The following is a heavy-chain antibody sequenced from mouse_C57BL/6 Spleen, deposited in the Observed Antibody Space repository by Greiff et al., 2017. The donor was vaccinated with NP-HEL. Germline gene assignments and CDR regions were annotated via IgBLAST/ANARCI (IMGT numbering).Heavy chain of an antibody. CDR3: AREETGGFDY. J-gene: IGHJ2*01. CDR1: GYSFTGYY. Sequence: VQLQQSGPELVKPGASVKISCKASGYSFTGYYMNWVKQSPEKSLEWIGEINPSTGGTTYNQKFKAKATLTVDKSSSTAYMQLKSLTSEDSAVYYCAREETGGFDYWGQGTTLTVSS. V-gene: IGHV1-42*01. CDR2: INPSTGGT.